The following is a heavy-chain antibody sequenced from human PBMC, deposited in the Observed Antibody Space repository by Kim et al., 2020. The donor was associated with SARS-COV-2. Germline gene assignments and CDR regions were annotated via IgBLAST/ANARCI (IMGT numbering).Heavy chain of an antibody. Sequence: AQKFQGRVTMTRDTSTSTVYMELSSLRSEDTAVYYCARDWDYYDSSGFFGYWGQGTLVTVSS. J-gene: IGHJ4*02. D-gene: IGHD3-22*01. V-gene: IGHV1-46*01. CDR3: ARDWDYYDSSGFFGY.